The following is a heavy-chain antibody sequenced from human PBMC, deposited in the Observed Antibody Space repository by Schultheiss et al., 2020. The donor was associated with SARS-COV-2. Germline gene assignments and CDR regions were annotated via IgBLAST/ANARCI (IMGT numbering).Heavy chain of an antibody. CDR2: IYYSGST. D-gene: IGHD6-13*01. CDR3: ARHVPSSWYGAFDI. Sequence: SETLSLTCTVSGGSISSYYWSWIRQPPGKGLEWIGYIYYSGSTNYNPSLKSRVTISVDTSKNQFSLKLSSVTAADTAVYYSARHVPSSWYGAFDIWGQGTMVTVSS. V-gene: IGHV4-59*08. J-gene: IGHJ3*02. CDR1: GGSISSYY.